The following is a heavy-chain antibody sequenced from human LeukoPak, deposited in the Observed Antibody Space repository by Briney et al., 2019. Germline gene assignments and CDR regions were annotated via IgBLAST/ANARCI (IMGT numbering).Heavy chain of an antibody. CDR2: VIPIFGTA. Sequence: SVKVSCKASGGTFSSYAISWVRQAPGQGLEWMGRVIPIFGTANYAQKFQGRVTITTDESTSTAYMELSSLRSEDTAVYYCAREWVIDYGDYDVYHYFDYWGQGTLVTVSS. J-gene: IGHJ4*02. D-gene: IGHD4-17*01. CDR1: GGTFSSYA. CDR3: AREWVIDYGDYDVYHYFDY. V-gene: IGHV1-69*05.